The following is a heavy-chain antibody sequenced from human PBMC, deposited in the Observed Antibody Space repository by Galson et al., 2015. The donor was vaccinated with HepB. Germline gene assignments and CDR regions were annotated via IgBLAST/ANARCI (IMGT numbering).Heavy chain of an antibody. V-gene: IGHV3-33*01. CDR3: ARDSGLDGMDV. Sequence: SLRLSCAASGFTFSSYGMHWVRQAPGKGLEWVAVIWYDGSNKYYADSVKGRLTTSRDNSKNTLYLQMNSLRAEDTAVYYCARDSGLDGMDVWGQGTTVTVSS. CDR2: IWYDGSNK. CDR1: GFTFSSYG. J-gene: IGHJ6*02. D-gene: IGHD2-8*02.